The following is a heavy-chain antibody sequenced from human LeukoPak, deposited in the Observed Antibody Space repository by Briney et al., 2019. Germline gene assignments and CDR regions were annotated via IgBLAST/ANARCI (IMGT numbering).Heavy chain of an antibody. CDR1: GFTFSSYW. V-gene: IGHV3-74*01. D-gene: IGHD3-10*01. CDR3: STGSGHAFDI. Sequence: GGSLRLSCAAPGFTFSSYWMHWVRQAPGKGLVWVSRINSDGSSTSYADSVKGRFTISRDNAKNTLYVQMNSLRAEDTAVYYCSTGSGHAFDIWGRGTTVTVSS. J-gene: IGHJ3*02. CDR2: INSDGSST.